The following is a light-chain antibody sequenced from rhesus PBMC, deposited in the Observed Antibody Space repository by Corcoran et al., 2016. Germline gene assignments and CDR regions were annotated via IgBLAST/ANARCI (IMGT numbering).Light chain of an antibody. Sequence: DIQMTQSPSSLSASVGDTVTITCRASQDISSWLAWYQQKPGKVPKFLIYRASLLQSGVPLRVRCVGSGTAFTFTISSLQSEDFATYYCQPYVNKPPTVGGGTKVEIK. CDR2: RAS. J-gene: IGKJ4*01. CDR1: QDISSW. V-gene: IGKV1-22*01. CDR3: QPYVNKPPT.